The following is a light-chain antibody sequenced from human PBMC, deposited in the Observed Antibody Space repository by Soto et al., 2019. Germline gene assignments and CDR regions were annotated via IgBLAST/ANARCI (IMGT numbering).Light chain of an antibody. Sequence: EIVLTQSPGTLSLSPGERATLSCRASQSVSSSYLAWYQQKPGQAPRLLIYGASSRATGIPDRLSAGGSGTDFTLTISRLEPEDFAESYWQQYGSSPPYTFGQGTKLDIK. CDR2: GAS. V-gene: IGKV3-20*01. J-gene: IGKJ2*01. CDR3: QQYGSSPPYT. CDR1: QSVSSSY.